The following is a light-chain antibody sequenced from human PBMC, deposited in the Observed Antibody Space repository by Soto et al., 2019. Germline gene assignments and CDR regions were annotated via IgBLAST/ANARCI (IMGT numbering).Light chain of an antibody. CDR1: QSISSW. CDR3: HQRQYWPPIT. V-gene: IGKV1-5*01. Sequence: DIQMTQSPSTLSASVGDRVTITGRASQSISSWLAWYQQKPGKAPKLLIYDASSLQSGVPSRFSGSGSGTDFTLTISSLQPEDFAVYYCHQRQYWPPITFGQGTRLEIK. CDR2: DAS. J-gene: IGKJ5*01.